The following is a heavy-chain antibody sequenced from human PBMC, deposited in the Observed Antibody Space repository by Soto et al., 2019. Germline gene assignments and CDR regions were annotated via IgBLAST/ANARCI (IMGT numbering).Heavy chain of an antibody. J-gene: IGHJ6*02. D-gene: IGHD2-2*02. CDR1: GYTFTSYY. CDR2: INPSGGST. CDR3: AREVYCRSTSCYMRQQLTSYYYGMDV. Sequence: QVQLVQSGAEVKKPGASVKVSCKASGYTFTSYYMHWVRQAPGQGLEWMGIINPSGGSTSYAQKFKGRVTMTRDTSKSTVYMELSSLRSEDTAVYYCAREVYCRSTSCYMRQQLTSYYYGMDVWGQGTTVTVSS. V-gene: IGHV1-46*01.